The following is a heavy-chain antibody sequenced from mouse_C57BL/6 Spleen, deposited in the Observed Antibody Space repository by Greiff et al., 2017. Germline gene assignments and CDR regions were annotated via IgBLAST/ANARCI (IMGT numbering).Heavy chain of an antibody. CDR2: IDPSDSYT. CDR1: GYTFTSYW. J-gene: IGHJ4*01. D-gene: IGHD1-1*01. Sequence: QVHVKQPGAELVMPGASVKLSCKASGYTFTSYWMHWVKQRPGQGLEWIGEIDPSDSYTNYNQKFKGKSTLTVDKSSSTAYMQLSSLTSEDSAVYYCARYASTVVATDAMDYWGQGTSVTVSS. CDR3: ARYASTVVATDAMDY. V-gene: IGHV1-69*01.